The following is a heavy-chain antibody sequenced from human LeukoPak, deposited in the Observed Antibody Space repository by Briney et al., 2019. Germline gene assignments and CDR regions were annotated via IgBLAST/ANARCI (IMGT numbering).Heavy chain of an antibody. V-gene: IGHV3-15*01. CDR3: ATDRADY. Sequence: NPGGSLRLSCAASGFIFSNTYMSWVRQAPGKGLEWVGRIKSNPDGGTTDYAAPVKGRFTISRDDSKNTVYLQVNSLKTEDTAVYYCATDRADYWGQGTLVTVSS. J-gene: IGHJ4*02. CDR1: GFIFSNTY. CDR2: IKSNPDGGTT.